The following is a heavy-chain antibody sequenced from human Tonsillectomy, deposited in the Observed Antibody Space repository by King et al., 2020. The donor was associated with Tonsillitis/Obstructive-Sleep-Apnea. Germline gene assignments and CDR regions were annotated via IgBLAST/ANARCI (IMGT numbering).Heavy chain of an antibody. J-gene: IGHJ6*02. CDR3: ARDTHYYGSWRYYPRHYYGMDV. CDR1: GFTFSTYG. CDR2: IWHDGINK. V-gene: IGHV3-33*01. D-gene: IGHD3-10*01. Sequence: VQLVESGGGVVQPGRSLRISCAASGFTFSTYGIHWVRQAPGKGLEWVAIIWHDGINKYYADSVKGRFTISRDNSKNTLYLEMNSLRAEDTAVYYCARDTHYYGSWRYYPRHYYGMDVWGQGTTVTVSS.